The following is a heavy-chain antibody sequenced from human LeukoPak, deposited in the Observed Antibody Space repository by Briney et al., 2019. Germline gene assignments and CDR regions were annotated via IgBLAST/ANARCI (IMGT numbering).Heavy chain of an antibody. CDR3: ARESRTLGGGAFDI. J-gene: IGHJ3*02. V-gene: IGHV1-46*01. CDR1: GYTFTSYD. CDR2: INPSGGST. D-gene: IGHD3-10*01. Sequence: ASVKVSCKASGYTFTSYDINWVRQATGQGLEWMGIINPSGGSTSYAQKFQGRVTMTRDTSTSTVYMELSSLRSEDTAVYYCARESRTLGGGAFDIWGQGTMVTVSS.